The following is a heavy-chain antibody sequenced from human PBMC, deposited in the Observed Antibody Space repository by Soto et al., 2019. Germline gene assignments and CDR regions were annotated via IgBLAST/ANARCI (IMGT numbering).Heavy chain of an antibody. D-gene: IGHD5-18*01. V-gene: IGHV1-69*12. Sequence: QVQLVQSGAEVKKPGSSVKVSCKASGGTFSSYAISWVRQAPGQGLEWMGGIIPIFGTANYAQKFQGRVTITADEXTXXAYMELRSLRSEDTAVYYCAREGEIVDTAMVYFDYWGQGTLVTVSS. CDR3: AREGEIVDTAMVYFDY. CDR1: GGTFSSYA. CDR2: IIPIFGTA. J-gene: IGHJ4*02.